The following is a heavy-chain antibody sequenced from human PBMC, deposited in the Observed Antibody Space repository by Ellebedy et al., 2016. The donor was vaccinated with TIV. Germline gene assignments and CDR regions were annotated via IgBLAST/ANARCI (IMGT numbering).Heavy chain of an antibody. D-gene: IGHD3-3*01. V-gene: IGHV4-59*12. J-gene: IGHJ6*02. CDR2: IYYSGST. Sequence: MPSETLSLTCTVSGGSISNYYWSWIRQPPGKGLEWIGYIYYSGSTYYNPSLKSRVTISVDTSKNQFSLKLSSVTAADTAVFYCAREISYDYGMDVWGQGTTVTVSS. CDR1: GGSISNYY. CDR3: AREISYDYGMDV.